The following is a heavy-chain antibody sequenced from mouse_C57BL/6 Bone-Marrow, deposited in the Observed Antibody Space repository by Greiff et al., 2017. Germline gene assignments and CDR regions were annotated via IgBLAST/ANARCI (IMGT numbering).Heavy chain of an antibody. CDR2: LDPENGDT. D-gene: IGHD1-1*01. J-gene: IGHJ4*01. Sequence: VQLKESGAELVRPGASVKLSCTASGFNIKDDYMHWVKQRPEQGLEWIGWLDPENGDTEYASKFQGKATITADTSSNTAYLQLSSLTSEDTAVYYCTTFITTVVATDYAMDYWGQGTSVTVSS. V-gene: IGHV14-4*01. CDR3: TTFITTVVATDYAMDY. CDR1: GFNIKDDY.